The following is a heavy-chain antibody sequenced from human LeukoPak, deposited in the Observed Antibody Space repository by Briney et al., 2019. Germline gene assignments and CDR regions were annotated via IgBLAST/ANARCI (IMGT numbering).Heavy chain of an antibody. CDR1: GGTFSSYA. D-gene: IGHD2-2*01. V-gene: IGHV1-69*13. CDR2: IIPIFGTA. CDR3: ARDRGIVVVPAATNWFDP. Sequence: SVKVSCKASGGTFSSYAISWVQQAPGQGLEWMGGIIPIFGTANYAQKFQGRVTITADESTSTAYMELSSLRSEDTAVYYCARDRGIVVVPAATNWFDPWGQGTLVTVSS. J-gene: IGHJ5*02.